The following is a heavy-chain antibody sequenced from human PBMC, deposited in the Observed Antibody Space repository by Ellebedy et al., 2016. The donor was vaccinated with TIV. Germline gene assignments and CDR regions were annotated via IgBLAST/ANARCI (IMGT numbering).Heavy chain of an antibody. CDR1: GGSISSPNW. D-gene: IGHD6-13*01. Sequence: MPSETLSLTCVVSGGSISSPNWWSWVREPPGKGLEWVGEIYHSGTTNYNPSLKSRVTISVDKSKNQFSLKLSSVTAADTAVYYCARDRDSSSWYFVGYYYYGMDVWGQGTTVTVSS. V-gene: IGHV4-4*02. J-gene: IGHJ6*02. CDR3: ARDRDSSSWYFVGYYYYGMDV. CDR2: IYHSGTT.